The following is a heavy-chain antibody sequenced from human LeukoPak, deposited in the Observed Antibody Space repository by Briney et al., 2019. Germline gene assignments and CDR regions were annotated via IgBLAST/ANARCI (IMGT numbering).Heavy chain of an antibody. CDR2: FDPEDGET. Sequence: AASVKVSCKVSGYTLTELSMHWVRQAPGKGLEWMGGFDPEDGETIYAQKFQGRVTMTEDTSTDTAYMELSSLRSEDTAVYYCARDPRGYSGYDNGDAFDIWGQGTMVTVSS. CDR1: GYTLTELS. V-gene: IGHV1-24*01. J-gene: IGHJ3*02. D-gene: IGHD5-12*01. CDR3: ARDPRGYSGYDNGDAFDI.